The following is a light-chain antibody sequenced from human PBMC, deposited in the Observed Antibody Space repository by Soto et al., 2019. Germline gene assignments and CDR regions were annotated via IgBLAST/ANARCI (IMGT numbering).Light chain of an antibody. CDR3: QQYGSSGT. V-gene: IGKV3-20*01. J-gene: IGKJ1*01. CDR1: QSVSTNY. Sequence: EIVLTQSPGTLSLSPGERATLSCRASQSVSTNYLAWYQQKPGQAPRLLSYGASDRATGIPDRFSGSGSGTDFTLTISRLEPEDFAVYYCQQYGSSGTFGQGTKV. CDR2: GAS.